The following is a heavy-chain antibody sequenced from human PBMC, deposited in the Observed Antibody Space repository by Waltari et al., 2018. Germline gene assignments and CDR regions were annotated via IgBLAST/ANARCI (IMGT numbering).Heavy chain of an antibody. CDR3: AKTQYDFWSAYFDY. J-gene: IGHJ4*02. Sequence: QVYLVQSGAELQKPGASVKVSCKASGYTFTKYSMHWVRQAPGQGLEWMVWIHGGNGNTKYSKKFQDRLSISQDTSATTVYMELSSLTSEDTAVYYCAKTQYDFWSAYFDYWGQGTLVTVSS. D-gene: IGHD3-3*01. CDR2: IHGGNGNT. V-gene: IGHV1-3*01. CDR1: GYTFTKYS.